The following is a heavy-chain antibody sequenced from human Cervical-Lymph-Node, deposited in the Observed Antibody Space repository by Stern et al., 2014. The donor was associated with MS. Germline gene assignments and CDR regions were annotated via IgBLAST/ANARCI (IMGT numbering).Heavy chain of an antibody. Sequence: MQLVQSGAEVKKSGASLKISCKGAGYSFSSHWIAWVRQKPGKGLEWMGIIYPGDSDTRHSPSFQGQVAISVDKSTSTAYLQWSSLTDSDTAIYYCARQGNYHDSHAFDIWGQGTMVIVSS. CDR2: IYPGDSDT. J-gene: IGHJ3*02. CDR3: ARQGNYHDSHAFDI. D-gene: IGHD3-22*01. V-gene: IGHV5-51*01. CDR1: GYSFSSHW.